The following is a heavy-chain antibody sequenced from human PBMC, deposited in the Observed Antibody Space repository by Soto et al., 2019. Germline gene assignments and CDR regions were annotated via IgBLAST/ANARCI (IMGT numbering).Heavy chain of an antibody. J-gene: IGHJ5*02. CDR3: AREGGSETLQPSYNWFDT. D-gene: IGHD6-25*01. CDR2: INANNGGA. CDR1: GYTFTDYH. V-gene: IGHV1-2*02. Sequence: ASVKVSCKASGYTFTDYHIHWVRQVPGQGLEFMGWINANNGGAGSAQQFQGRVTVTRDTSITTVYMELSNLRSDDTAVYYCAREGGSETLQPSYNWFDTWGQGTLVTVSS.